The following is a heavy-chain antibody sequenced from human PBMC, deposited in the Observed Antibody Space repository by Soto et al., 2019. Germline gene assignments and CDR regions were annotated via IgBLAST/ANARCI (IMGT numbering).Heavy chain of an antibody. Sequence: GGSLRLSCAASGFTFSSYAMSWVRQAPGKGLEWVSAISGSGGSTYYADSVKGRFTISRDNSKNTLYLQMNSLRAEDTAVYYCAKSSPYDILTGYSAFDYWGQGTLVTVSS. CDR1: GFTFSSYA. D-gene: IGHD3-9*01. J-gene: IGHJ4*02. CDR3: AKSSPYDILTGYSAFDY. V-gene: IGHV3-23*01. CDR2: ISGSGGST.